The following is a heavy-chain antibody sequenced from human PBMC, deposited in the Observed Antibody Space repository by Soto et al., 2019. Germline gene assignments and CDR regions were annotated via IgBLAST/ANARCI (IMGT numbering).Heavy chain of an antibody. Sequence: SETLSLTCTVSGGSISSGGYYWSWIRQHPGKGLEWIGYIYYSGSTYYNPSLKSRVTISVDTSKNQFSLKLGSVTAADTAVYYCARGGYDSSGYYYYFDYWGQGTLVTVSS. CDR2: IYYSGST. CDR3: ARGGYDSSGYYYYFDY. V-gene: IGHV4-31*03. J-gene: IGHJ4*02. CDR1: GGSISSGGYY. D-gene: IGHD3-22*01.